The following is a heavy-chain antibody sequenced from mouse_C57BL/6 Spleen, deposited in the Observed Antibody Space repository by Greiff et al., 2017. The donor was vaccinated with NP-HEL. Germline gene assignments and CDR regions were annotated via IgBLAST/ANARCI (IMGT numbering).Heavy chain of an antibody. Sequence: VQLQQSGAELARPGASVKLSCKASGYTFTSYGISWVKQRTGQGLEWIGEIYPRSGNTYYNEKFKGKATLTADKSSSTAYMELRSLTSEDSAVYFGARGTTVVAGRAMDYWGQGTSVTVSS. J-gene: IGHJ4*01. CDR1: GYTFTSYG. CDR3: ARGTTVVAGRAMDY. CDR2: IYPRSGNT. D-gene: IGHD1-1*01. V-gene: IGHV1-81*01.